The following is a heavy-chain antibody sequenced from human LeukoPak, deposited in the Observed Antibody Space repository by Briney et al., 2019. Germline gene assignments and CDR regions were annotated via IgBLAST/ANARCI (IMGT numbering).Heavy chain of an antibody. D-gene: IGHD3-22*01. V-gene: IGHV1-18*01. CDR2: ISAYNGNT. CDR3: ARGLYYYDSSGYAFNY. Sequence: GASVKVSCKASGYTFTSYGISWVRQAPGQGLEWMGWISAYNGNTNYAQKLQGRVTMTTDTSTSTAYMELRSLRSDDTAVYYCARGLYYYDSSGYAFNYWGQGTLVTVSS. CDR1: GYTFTSYG. J-gene: IGHJ4*02.